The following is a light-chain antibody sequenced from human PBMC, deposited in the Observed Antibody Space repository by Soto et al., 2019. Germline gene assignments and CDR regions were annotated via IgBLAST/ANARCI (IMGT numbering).Light chain of an antibody. CDR1: SSDVGGYNY. CDR2: EVS. V-gene: IGLV2-14*01. Sequence: QSALTQPASVSGSPGQSITISCNGTSSDVGGYNYVSWYQQHPGKAPELMIYEVSNRPSGVSNRFSGSKSGNTASLTISGLQAEDEADYYCSSYTSSSTPYVFGTGTKVTVL. CDR3: SSYTSSSTPYV. J-gene: IGLJ1*01.